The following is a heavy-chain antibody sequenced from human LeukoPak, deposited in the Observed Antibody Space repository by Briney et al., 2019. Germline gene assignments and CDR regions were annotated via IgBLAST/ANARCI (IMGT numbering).Heavy chain of an antibody. CDR3: ARTYGGNFDY. CDR1: GYTFTSYG. V-gene: IGHV1-18*01. Sequence: GASVKVSCKASGYTFTSYGISWMRQAPGQGLEWMGWISVYNGNTNYAQNLQGRVTMTTDTSTSTAYMQLRSLRSDDTAVYYCARTYGGNFDYWGQGTPVTVSS. J-gene: IGHJ4*02. D-gene: IGHD4-23*01. CDR2: ISVYNGNT.